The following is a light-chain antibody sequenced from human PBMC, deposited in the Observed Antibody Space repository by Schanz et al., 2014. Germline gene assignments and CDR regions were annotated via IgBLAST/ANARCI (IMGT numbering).Light chain of an antibody. Sequence: DIVMTQSPDSLPVSLGERATIHCKSSQSVLYTSDSKNYLAWYQHKPGQPPKLLISWASTRESGVPDRFTGSGSGTDFTLTISNLQAEDVAVYYCQQFYSTPFTFGPGTKVEIK. CDR2: WAS. J-gene: IGKJ3*01. CDR3: QQFYSTPFT. CDR1: QSVLYTSDSKNY. V-gene: IGKV4-1*01.